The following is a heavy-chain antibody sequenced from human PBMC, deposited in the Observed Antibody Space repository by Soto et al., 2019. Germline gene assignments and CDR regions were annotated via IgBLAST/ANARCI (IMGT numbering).Heavy chain of an antibody. D-gene: IGHD3-9*01. CDR2: INPNSGGT. CDR1: GYTFTGYY. V-gene: IGHV1-2*02. CDR3: ARVRRTGELYYYYYYGMDV. J-gene: IGHJ6*02. Sequence: ASVKVSCKASGYTFTGYYMHWVRQAPGQGLEWMVWINPNSGGTNYAQKFQGRVTMTRDTSISTAYMELSRLRSDDTAVYYCARVRRTGELYYYYYYGMDVWGQGTTVTVS.